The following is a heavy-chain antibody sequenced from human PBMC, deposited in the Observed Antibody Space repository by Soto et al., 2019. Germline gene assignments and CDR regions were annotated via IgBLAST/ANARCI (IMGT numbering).Heavy chain of an antibody. V-gene: IGHV3-23*01. CDR1: GFTFSVYA. CDR3: ASLGVGDWANYYYYYGMDV. D-gene: IGHD2-21*02. CDR2: VTANGGST. Sequence: GGSLRLSCAATGFTFSVYAMTWVRQAPGKGLEWVSAVTANGGSTYSADSVKGRFTISRDNSKNTLFLQMNSLRAEDTAVYYCASLGVGDWANYYYYYGMDVWGQVTTVTVSS. J-gene: IGHJ6*02.